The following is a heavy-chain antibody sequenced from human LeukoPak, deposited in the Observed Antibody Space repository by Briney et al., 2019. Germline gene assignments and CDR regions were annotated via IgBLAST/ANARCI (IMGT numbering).Heavy chain of an antibody. J-gene: IGHJ4*02. CDR2: IYYSGSA. CDR3: ARVGIDDSGNIIKYFFDY. D-gene: IGHD4-23*01. CDR1: GGPISTYQ. Sequence: SETLSLTCTVSGGPISTYQWSWIRQPPGKGLEWIGNIYYSGSANYNPSLKSRVIISVDTSKNQFSLKSSPVTAADTALYYCARVGIDDSGNIIKYFFDYWGQGTLVTVSS. V-gene: IGHV4-59*01.